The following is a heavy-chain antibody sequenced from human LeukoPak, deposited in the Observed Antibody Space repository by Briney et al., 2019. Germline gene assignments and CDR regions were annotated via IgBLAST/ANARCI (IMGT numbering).Heavy chain of an antibody. J-gene: IGHJ4*02. CDR2: THYSGST. CDR1: GGSISSYY. Sequence: SETLSLTCTVSGGSISSYYWSWLRQPPGKGLEYIGYTHYSGSTNYNPSLKSRVTISLDTSGNQFSLQLSSVTAADTAVYYCARESRDDYVWGSYCYLDYWGQGTLVTVSS. D-gene: IGHD3-16*02. CDR3: ARESRDDYVWGSYCYLDY. V-gene: IGHV4-59*01.